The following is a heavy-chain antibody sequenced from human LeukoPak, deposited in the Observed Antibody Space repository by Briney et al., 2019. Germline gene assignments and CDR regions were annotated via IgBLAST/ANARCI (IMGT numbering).Heavy chain of an antibody. J-gene: IGHJ2*01. Sequence: GGSLRLSCVGSGFIFSRHEMHWVRQAPGKGLEWVSYIGGAGTAINYADSVKDRFTISRDNTKNPLYLQMNSLRAEDTAVYYCASLPGGKTAALEFDLRGRGTLVTVSS. CDR2: IGGAGTAI. D-gene: IGHD6-13*01. V-gene: IGHV3-48*03. CDR1: GFIFSRHE. CDR3: ASLPGGKTAALEFDL.